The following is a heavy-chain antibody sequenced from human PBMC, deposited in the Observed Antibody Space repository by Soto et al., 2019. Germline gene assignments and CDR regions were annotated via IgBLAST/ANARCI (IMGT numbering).Heavy chain of an antibody. Sequence: GGSLRLSCAGSGFTFSNYAMSWVRQAPGKGLAWVSAISGSGGSTYYADSVKGRFTISRDNSKNTLYLQMNSLRAGGTALYYCAKVPVGATGRFDYWGQGTLVTVSS. CDR1: GFTFSNYA. J-gene: IGHJ4*02. CDR3: AKVPVGATGRFDY. D-gene: IGHD1-26*01. V-gene: IGHV3-23*01. CDR2: ISGSGGST.